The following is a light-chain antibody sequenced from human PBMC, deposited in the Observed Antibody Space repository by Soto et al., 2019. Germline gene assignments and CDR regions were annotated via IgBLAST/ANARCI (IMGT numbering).Light chain of an antibody. J-gene: IGLJ1*01. CDR3: AAWDDSLSGRV. Sequence: QSVLTQPPSASGTPGQRVTISCSGSSSNIGSNYVYWYQQLPGTAPKLLIYRNNQRPSGVPDPFSGSKSGTSASLAISGLRSEDEADYYCAAWDDSLSGRVFGTGTKVTVL. V-gene: IGLV1-47*01. CDR2: RNN. CDR1: SSNIGSNY.